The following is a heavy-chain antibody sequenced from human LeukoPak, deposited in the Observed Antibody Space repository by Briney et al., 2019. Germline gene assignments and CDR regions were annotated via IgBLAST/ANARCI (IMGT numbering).Heavy chain of an antibody. CDR2: INHSGST. Sequence: PSETLSLTCAVYGGSFSGYYWSWIRQPPGKGLEWIGEINHSGSTNYNPSLKSRVTISVDTSKNQFSLKLSSVTAADTAVYYCARAARVWLSYGHNWFDPWGQGTLVTVSS. D-gene: IGHD3-22*01. V-gene: IGHV4-34*01. CDR3: ARAARVWLSYGHNWFDP. CDR1: GGSFSGYY. J-gene: IGHJ5*02.